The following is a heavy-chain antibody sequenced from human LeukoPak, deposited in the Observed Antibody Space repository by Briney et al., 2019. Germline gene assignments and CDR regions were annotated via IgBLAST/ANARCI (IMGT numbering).Heavy chain of an antibody. D-gene: IGHD5-12*01. V-gene: IGHV3-74*01. CDR3: TREWRNLGYAY. J-gene: IGHJ4*02. Sequence: GGSLRLSCAASGFTLSAYWIHWVRQAPGKGMMWVSRIEGDGNRITYADSVKGRFTISRDNAKNTLYLQMNSLRAEDTAVYYCTREWRNLGYAYWGQGTLVTVSS. CDR1: GFTLSAYW. CDR2: IEGDGNRI.